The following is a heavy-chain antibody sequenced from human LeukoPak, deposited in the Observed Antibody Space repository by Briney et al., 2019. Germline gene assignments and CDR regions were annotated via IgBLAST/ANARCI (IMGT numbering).Heavy chain of an antibody. CDR2: IYYTGGT. CDR1: GGSISTYY. Sequence: SETLSLTCTVSGGSISTYYWSWIRQPPGKGLGWIGYIYYTGGTSYNPSLTSRVTILVDTSKNQFSLRLSSVTAADTAVYYCARRAVGMYNWFDPWGQGTLVTVSS. CDR3: ARRAVGMYNWFDP. J-gene: IGHJ5*02. D-gene: IGHD2-2*01. V-gene: IGHV4-59*08.